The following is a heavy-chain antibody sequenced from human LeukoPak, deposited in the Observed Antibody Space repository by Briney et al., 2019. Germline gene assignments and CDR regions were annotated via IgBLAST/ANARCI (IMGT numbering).Heavy chain of an antibody. J-gene: IGHJ4*02. CDR3: AREFSGTSIAARVFDS. Sequence: PSETLSLTCTVSGGSITSYYWTYIRQPAGKGLEWIGRIHTSGSTNYNPSLKSRVTMSLDTSKNQFSLNLSSVTAADTAMYYCAREFSGTSIAARVFDSWGQGTLVTVSP. CDR1: GGSITSYY. V-gene: IGHV4-4*07. CDR2: IHTSGST. D-gene: IGHD6-6*01.